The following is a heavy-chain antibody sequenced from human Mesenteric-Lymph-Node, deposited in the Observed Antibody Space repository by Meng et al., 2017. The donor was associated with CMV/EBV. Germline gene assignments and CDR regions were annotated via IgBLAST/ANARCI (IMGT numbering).Heavy chain of an antibody. CDR3: ARHVWTFYHDSSAYYYGYYFDY. V-gene: IGHV4-39*01. D-gene: IGHD3-22*01. J-gene: IGHJ4*02. CDR2: VYYTGRT. Sequence: GWIRQSPGKGLEWIGTVYYTGRTYYIPSLKSRLTISADTSKNQLSLKLTSVTAADTAVYFCARHVWTFYHDSSAYYYGYYFDYWGQGTLVTVSS.